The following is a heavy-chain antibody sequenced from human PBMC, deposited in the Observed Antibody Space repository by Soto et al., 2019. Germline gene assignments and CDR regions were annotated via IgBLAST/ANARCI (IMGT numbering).Heavy chain of an antibody. Sequence: SETLSLTCTVSGGSVSSGSHYWSWIRQPPGKGLEWIGYIYYSGSTNYNPSLKSRVTISVDTSKNQFSLKLSSVTAADTAVYYCAGGVYYDSSGYPDYWGQGTLVTVSS. CDR2: IYYSGST. J-gene: IGHJ4*02. CDR1: GGSVSSGSHY. CDR3: AGGVYYDSSGYPDY. D-gene: IGHD3-22*01. V-gene: IGHV4-61*01.